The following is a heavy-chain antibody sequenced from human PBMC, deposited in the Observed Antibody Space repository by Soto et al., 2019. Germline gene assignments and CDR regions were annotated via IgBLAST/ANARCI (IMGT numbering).Heavy chain of an antibody. Sequence: SETLSLTFTVSGGSIRSGDYYWSWIRQPPGKGLEWIGYINYSGTSHFNPSLKSGVTISLDASMNQFSLSLNSVTAADTAVYYCARVQPNSPDYYYFGMDVWGQGTTVTVSS. CDR1: GGSIRSGDYY. J-gene: IGHJ6*02. CDR2: INYSGTS. CDR3: ARVQPNSPDYYYFGMDV. D-gene: IGHD7-27*01. V-gene: IGHV4-30-4*01.